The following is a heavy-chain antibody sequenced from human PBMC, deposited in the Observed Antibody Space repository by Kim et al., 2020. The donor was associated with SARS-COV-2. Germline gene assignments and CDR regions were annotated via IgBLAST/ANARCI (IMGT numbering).Heavy chain of an antibody. CDR3: ARGGSDILTGYLDAFDI. V-gene: IGHV3-11*06. D-gene: IGHD3-9*01. J-gene: IGHJ3*02. Sequence: KGRFTIPRANAKNSLYLQMNSLRAEDTAVYYCARGGSDILTGYLDAFDIWGQGTMVTVSS.